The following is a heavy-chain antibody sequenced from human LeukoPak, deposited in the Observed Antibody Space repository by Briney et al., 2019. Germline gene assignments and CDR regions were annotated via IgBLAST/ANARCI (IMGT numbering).Heavy chain of an antibody. CDR3: ARALDSSGGLSLPDF. V-gene: IGHV7-4-1*02. Sequence: GASVKVSCKASGYTFTNYAMNWVRQAPGQGLEWMGWIHPSSGNPAYAQGFTGRYVFSLDTSVTTTYLQINSLKPEDTAVYFCARALDSSGGLSLPDFWGQGTLVAVSS. D-gene: IGHD3-16*02. CDR2: IHPSSGNP. CDR1: GYTFTNYA. J-gene: IGHJ4*02.